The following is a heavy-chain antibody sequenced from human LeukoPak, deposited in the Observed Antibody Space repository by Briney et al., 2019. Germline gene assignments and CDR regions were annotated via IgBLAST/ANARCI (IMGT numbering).Heavy chain of an antibody. V-gene: IGHV3-13*01. CDR1: GFTFSSYD. Sequence: GGSLRLSCAASGFTFSSYDMHWVRQATGKGLEWVSAIGTAGDTYYPGSVKGRFTISRENAKNSLYLQMNSLRAGDTAVYYCARENPIEVAEWYFDLWGRGTLVTVSS. CDR2: IGTAGDT. J-gene: IGHJ2*01. D-gene: IGHD6-19*01. CDR3: ARENPIEVAEWYFDL.